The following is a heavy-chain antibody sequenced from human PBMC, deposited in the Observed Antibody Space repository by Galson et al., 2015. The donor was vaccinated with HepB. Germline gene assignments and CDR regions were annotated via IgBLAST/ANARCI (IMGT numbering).Heavy chain of an antibody. D-gene: IGHD3-10*01. Sequence: SLRLSCAASGFTFSSYAMHWVRQAPGKGLEWVAVISYDGSNKYYADSVKGRFTISRDNSKNTLYLQMNSLRAEDTAVYYCATVRGVRFDPWGQGTLVTVSS. J-gene: IGHJ5*02. CDR1: GFTFSSYA. CDR2: ISYDGSNK. V-gene: IGHV3-30-3*01. CDR3: ATVRGVRFDP.